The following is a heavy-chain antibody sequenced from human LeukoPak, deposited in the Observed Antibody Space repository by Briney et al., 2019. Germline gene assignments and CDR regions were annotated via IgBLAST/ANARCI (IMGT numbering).Heavy chain of an antibody. CDR3: ARDRVTIFGVVITYYYYGMDV. J-gene: IGHJ6*02. Sequence: ASVKVSCKASGYTFTGYYMHWVRQAPGQGLEWMGWINPNSGGTNYAQKFQGWVTMTRDTSISTAYMELSRLRSEDTAVYYCARDRVTIFGVVITYYYYGMDVWGQGTTVTVSS. CDR1: GYTFTGYY. D-gene: IGHD3-3*01. CDR2: INPNSGGT. V-gene: IGHV1-2*04.